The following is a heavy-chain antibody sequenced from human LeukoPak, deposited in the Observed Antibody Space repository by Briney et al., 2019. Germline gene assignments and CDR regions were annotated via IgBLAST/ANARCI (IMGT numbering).Heavy chain of an antibody. CDR2: ISNSGNSI. CDR1: GFTFSDYH. J-gene: IGHJ4*02. Sequence: GGSLRLSCAASGFTFSDYHMNWIRQAPGKGLEWVSYISNSGNSIYYADSVKGRFTIPRDNAQKSLYLQMNSLRVEDTAVYYCTRNSDIEYWGQGTLATVSS. V-gene: IGHV3-11*01. CDR3: TRNSDIEY. D-gene: IGHD1/OR15-1a*01.